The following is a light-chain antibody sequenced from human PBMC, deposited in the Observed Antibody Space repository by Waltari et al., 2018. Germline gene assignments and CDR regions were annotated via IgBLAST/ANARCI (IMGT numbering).Light chain of an antibody. Sequence: DIVMTQSPDSLAVSLGERATNTCKCGQSVLYSSNNKNYLAWYQQKPGQPPKLLIYWASTRESGVPDRFSGSGSGTDFTLTISSLQAEDVAVYYCQQYYSTPQTFGQGTKVEIK. V-gene: IGKV4-1*01. CDR2: WAS. J-gene: IGKJ1*01. CDR3: QQYYSTPQT. CDR1: QSVLYSSNNKNY.